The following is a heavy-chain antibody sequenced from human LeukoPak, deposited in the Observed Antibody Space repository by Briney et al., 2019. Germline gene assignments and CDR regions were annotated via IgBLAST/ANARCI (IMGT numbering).Heavy chain of an antibody. J-gene: IGHJ4*02. D-gene: IGHD2-15*01. Sequence: GGSLRLSCEASGFTFSSYAMSWVRQAPGKGLEWVSAISGSGDRTYYADSVRGRFSISRDSPKSTLFLQMDSLRAEDTAVYYCAKGRFCTGSGCYSTAPDYWGQGTLVTVSS. CDR2: ISGSGDRT. CDR1: GFTFSSYA. V-gene: IGHV3-23*01. CDR3: AKGRFCTGSGCYSTAPDY.